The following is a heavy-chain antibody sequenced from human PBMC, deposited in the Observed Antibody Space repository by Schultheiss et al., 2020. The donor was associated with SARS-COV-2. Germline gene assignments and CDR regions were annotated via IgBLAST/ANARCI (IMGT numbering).Heavy chain of an antibody. V-gene: IGHV2-70*04. CDR3: AGGFWSGYYDY. CDR1: GFSLSTSGMR. D-gene: IGHD3-3*01. CDR2: IDWDDDK. Sequence: SGPTLVKPTQTLTLTCTFSGFSLSTSGMRASWIRQPPGKALEWLARIDWDDDKFYSTSLKTRLTISKDTSKNQVVLTMTNMDPVDTATYYCAGGFWSGYYDYWGQGTLVTVSS. J-gene: IGHJ4*02.